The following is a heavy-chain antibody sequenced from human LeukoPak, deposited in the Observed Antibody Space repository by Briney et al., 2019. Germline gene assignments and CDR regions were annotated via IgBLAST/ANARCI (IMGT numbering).Heavy chain of an antibody. Sequence: GGSLRLSCAASGFTFSGSAMHWVRQASGKGLEWVGRIRSKANSYATAYAASVKGRFTISRDDSRNTAYLQMNSLKTEDTAVYYCTTRVPAAFDIWGQGTMVTVSS. J-gene: IGHJ3*02. V-gene: IGHV3-73*01. CDR1: GFTFSGSA. CDR2: IRSKANSYAT. D-gene: IGHD3-10*01. CDR3: TTRVPAAFDI.